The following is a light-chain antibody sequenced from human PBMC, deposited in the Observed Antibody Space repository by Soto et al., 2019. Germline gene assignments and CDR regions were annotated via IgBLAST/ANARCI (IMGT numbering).Light chain of an antibody. Sequence: EIGLTQSPGTLSLSAGERATLSCRASQSVSNNYLAWYQQKPGQAPRPLIYGASTRATGIPARFSGSGSGTEFTLTIRSLQSEDFAVYYCQQYNNWPWTFGQGTKVDIK. CDR2: GAS. CDR3: QQYNNWPWT. CDR1: QSVSNN. J-gene: IGKJ1*01. V-gene: IGKV3-15*01.